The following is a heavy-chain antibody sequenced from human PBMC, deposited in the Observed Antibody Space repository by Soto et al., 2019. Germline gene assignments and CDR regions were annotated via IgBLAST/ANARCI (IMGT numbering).Heavy chain of an antibody. J-gene: IGHJ4*02. V-gene: IGHV1-18*01. CDR2: ISAHNGNT. Sequence: QVHLVQSGDEVKKPGASVKGSCKASDYTFTSYGITWMRQAPGQGLEWMGWISAHNGNTDYAQKLQGRVIVTRDTSTSTAYMELRSLRSDDTAVYYCPRGRYGDYWGQGALVTVSS. CDR1: DYTFTSYG. CDR3: PRGRYGDY. D-gene: IGHD1-1*01.